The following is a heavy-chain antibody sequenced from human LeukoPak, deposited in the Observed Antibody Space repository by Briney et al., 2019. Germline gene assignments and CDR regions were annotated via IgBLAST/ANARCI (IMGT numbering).Heavy chain of an antibody. CDR1: GDSISSYY. J-gene: IGHJ4*02. Sequence: SETLSLTCTVSGDSISSYYWSWIRQPAGKGLQWIGRIYTSGTTNYNPSLKSRLTMSIDTSKNQFSLRLSSVTAADTAVYYCVREGTYCTHGVCYEYWGQGTLATVSS. V-gene: IGHV4-4*07. CDR2: IYTSGTT. CDR3: VREGTYCTHGVCYEY. D-gene: IGHD2-8*01.